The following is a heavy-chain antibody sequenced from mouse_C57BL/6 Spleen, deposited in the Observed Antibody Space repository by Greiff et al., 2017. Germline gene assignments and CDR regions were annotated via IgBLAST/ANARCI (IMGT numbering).Heavy chain of an antibody. CDR3: ARDRVAGPFDY. J-gene: IGHJ2*01. Sequence: DVKLVESGGGLVKPGGSLKLSCAASGFTFSSYAMSWVRQTPEKRLEWVATISDGGSYTYYPDNVKGRFTISRDNAKNNLYLQMSHLKSEDTAMYYCARDRVAGPFDYWGQGTTLTVSS. CDR2: ISDGGSYT. CDR1: GFTFSSYA. V-gene: IGHV5-4*01.